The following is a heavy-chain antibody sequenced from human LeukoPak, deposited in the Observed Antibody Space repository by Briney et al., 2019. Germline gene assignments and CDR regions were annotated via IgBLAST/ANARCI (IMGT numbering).Heavy chain of an antibody. CDR3: AKDAQVYSTYDWRWFDP. D-gene: IGHD4-11*01. CDR1: GFPFSSYG. CDR2: IRSDGSNK. Sequence: PGGSLRLSCAASGFPFSSYGMHWVRQAPGKGLEWVTFIRSDGSNKYHADSVKGRFTISRDNSKNTLYLQMNSLRAEDTAIYYCAKDAQVYSTYDWRWFDPWGQGTLVTVSS. V-gene: IGHV3-30*02. J-gene: IGHJ5*02.